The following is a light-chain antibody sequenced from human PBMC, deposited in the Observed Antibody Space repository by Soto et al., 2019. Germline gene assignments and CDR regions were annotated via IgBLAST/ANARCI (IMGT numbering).Light chain of an antibody. CDR2: GAS. J-gene: IGKJ1*01. Sequence: DIVCTQSPGTLSLSPGERATLSCRASQSVSSNYLAWYQQKPGQAPRLLIHGASTRATGVPDRFSGSGSGTDFTLTISRLEPEDFAVYHCQQYGSLSWTFGQGTKVDIK. CDR1: QSVSSNY. V-gene: IGKV3-20*01. CDR3: QQYGSLSWT.